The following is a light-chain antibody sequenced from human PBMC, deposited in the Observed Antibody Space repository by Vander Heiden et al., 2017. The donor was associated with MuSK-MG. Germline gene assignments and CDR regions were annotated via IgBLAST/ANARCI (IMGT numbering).Light chain of an antibody. CDR1: QSVSSSY. J-gene: IGKJ1*01. Sequence: VLTHSPGTLSLSPGERATLSCRASQSVSSSYLAWYQQKPGQAPRLLIYGASSRATGIPDRFSDSGSGTDFTLTISRLEPEDFAVYYCQQYGSAPWTFGQGTKVEIK. CDR3: QQYGSAPWT. CDR2: GAS. V-gene: IGKV3-20*01.